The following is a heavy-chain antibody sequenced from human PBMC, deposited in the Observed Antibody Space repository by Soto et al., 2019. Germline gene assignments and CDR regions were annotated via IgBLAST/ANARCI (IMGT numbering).Heavy chain of an antibody. D-gene: IGHD3-3*01. CDR3: ARVKRFYYGMDV. CDR1: GGSFSGYY. CDR2: INHSGST. V-gene: IGHV4-34*01. J-gene: IGHJ6*02. Sequence: PSETLSLTCAVYGGSFSGYYWSWIRQPPGKGLEWIGEINHSGSTNYNPSLKSRVTISVDTSKNQFSLKLSSVTAVDTAVYYCARVKRFYYGMDVWGQGPRSPSP.